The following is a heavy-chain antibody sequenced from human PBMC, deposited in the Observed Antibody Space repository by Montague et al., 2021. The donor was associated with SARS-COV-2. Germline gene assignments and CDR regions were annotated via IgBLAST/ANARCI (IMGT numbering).Heavy chain of an antibody. CDR1: TEAFNGYY. CDR2: VSHPGSA. Sequence: TLSLTCAVYTEAFNGYYWTWIRQPPGKGLEWIGEVSHPGSAKYNPSLKSRVTISVDTSKNQFSLKLRSVTAADTAVFYCARDHSSWGQGTLSPSP. D-gene: IGHD2-21*01. CDR3: ARDHSS. J-gene: IGHJ5*02. V-gene: IGHV4-34*09.